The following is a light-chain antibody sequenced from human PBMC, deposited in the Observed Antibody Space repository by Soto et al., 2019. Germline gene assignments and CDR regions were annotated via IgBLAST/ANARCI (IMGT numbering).Light chain of an antibody. V-gene: IGKV3-20*01. CDR1: QSVSSSY. CDR2: GAS. CDR3: QQYGSSTFT. J-gene: IGKJ3*01. Sequence: EIVLTQSPGTLSLSPGERATLSCRASQSVSSSYLAWYQQKPGQAPRLLIYGASSRATGIPDRFSGSGSGPDFTLTIRRLEPEDFAVYYCQQYGSSTFTYGPGTKVENK.